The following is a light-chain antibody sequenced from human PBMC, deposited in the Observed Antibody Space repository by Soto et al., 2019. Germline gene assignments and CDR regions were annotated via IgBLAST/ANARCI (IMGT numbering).Light chain of an antibody. J-gene: IGKJ1*01. Sequence: DIQMTQSPSTLSASVGDRVTITCRASQSISSWLAWYQQKPGKAPKLLIYKGSSLESGVPSRFSGSGSGTEFTLTISSLQPDDVATYYCQQYNSYLWTFGQGTKVEIK. CDR2: KGS. CDR3: QQYNSYLWT. V-gene: IGKV1-5*03. CDR1: QSISSW.